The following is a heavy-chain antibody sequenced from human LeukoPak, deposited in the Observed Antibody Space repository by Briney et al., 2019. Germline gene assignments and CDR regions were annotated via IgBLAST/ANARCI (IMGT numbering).Heavy chain of an antibody. J-gene: IGHJ4*02. CDR1: GYTFTRYG. Sequence: SVKVSCKASGYTFTRYGFSWVRQAPGQGLEWMGWISPNSGGTNYAQKFQGRVTMTRDTSISIAYMELSRLTSDDTAVYYCARARYSSGWYPFDYWGQGTLVTVSS. V-gene: IGHV1-2*02. CDR2: ISPNSGGT. D-gene: IGHD6-19*01. CDR3: ARARYSSGWYPFDY.